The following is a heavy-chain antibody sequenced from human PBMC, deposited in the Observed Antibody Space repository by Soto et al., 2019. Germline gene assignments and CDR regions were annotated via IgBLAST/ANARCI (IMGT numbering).Heavy chain of an antibody. CDR2: ISYDGSNK. V-gene: IGHV3-30*04. D-gene: IGHD3-16*01. CDR1: GFTFSSYA. CDR3: AREKDVMITFGGAPLDY. Sequence: GGSLRLSCAASGFTFSSYAMHWVRQAPGKGLEWVAVISYDGSNKYYADSVKGRFTISRDNSKNTLYLQMNSLRAEDTAVYYCAREKDVMITFGGAPLDYWGQGTLVTVSS. J-gene: IGHJ4*02.